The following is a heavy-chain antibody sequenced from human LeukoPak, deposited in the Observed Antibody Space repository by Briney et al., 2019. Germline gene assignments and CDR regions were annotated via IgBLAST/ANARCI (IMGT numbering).Heavy chain of an antibody. D-gene: IGHD3-22*01. V-gene: IGHV1-18*01. CDR2: ISTYNGNT. CDR1: GYTFTNYG. Sequence: GASVKVSCKASGYTFTNYGISWVRQAPGQVLEWMGWISTYNGNTNYAQKFQGRVTMTTDTSTSTAYMELRSLRSDDTAVYYCARVVLDHYYDSSGYLGTLDYWGQGTLVTASS. CDR3: ARVVLDHYYDSSGYLGTLDY. J-gene: IGHJ4*02.